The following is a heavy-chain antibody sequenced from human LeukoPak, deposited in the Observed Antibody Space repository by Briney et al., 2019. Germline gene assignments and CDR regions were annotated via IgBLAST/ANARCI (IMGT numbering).Heavy chain of an antibody. CDR2: IYYSGCT. Sequence: SEPLSLTCTVSGGSISSYYWSCIRQPPGKGLEWIGYIYYSGCTIYNTSRKSRITIFVEQSKNHFPFKMNYVTAADTAVYYCAREASGILTPDAFDIWGQGTMVTVSS. V-gene: IGHV4-59*12. D-gene: IGHD3-9*01. J-gene: IGHJ3*02. CDR3: AREASGILTPDAFDI. CDR1: GGSISSYY.